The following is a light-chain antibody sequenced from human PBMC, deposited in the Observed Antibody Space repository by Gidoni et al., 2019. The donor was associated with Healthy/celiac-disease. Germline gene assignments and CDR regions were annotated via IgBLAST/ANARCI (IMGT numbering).Light chain of an antibody. V-gene: IGKV3-11*01. CDR3: QQRSNFLT. Sequence: ELVLTQSPTTLSLSPGERATLSCRTSQSVSSYLAWYQQKPGQAPRLLIYDASNRATGIPAMFSGSGSGTDFTLTISILEPEYFAVYYCQQRSNFLTFGGGTKVEIK. CDR2: DAS. J-gene: IGKJ4*01. CDR1: QSVSSY.